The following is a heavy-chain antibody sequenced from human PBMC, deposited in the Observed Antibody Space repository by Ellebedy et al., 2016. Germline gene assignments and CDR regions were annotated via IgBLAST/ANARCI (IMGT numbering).Heavy chain of an antibody. Sequence: GGSLRLSXAASGFTFSSYAMSWVRQTPGKGLEWLSFISPGRGSTIYYADSVKGRFTISRDNARNSLYLQMNNLRDEDTALYYCTRGGLDNSFDIWGQGTMVTVSS. CDR1: GFTFSSYA. V-gene: IGHV3-48*02. CDR3: TRGGLDNSFDI. J-gene: IGHJ3*02. CDR2: ISPGRGSTI. D-gene: IGHD3/OR15-3a*01.